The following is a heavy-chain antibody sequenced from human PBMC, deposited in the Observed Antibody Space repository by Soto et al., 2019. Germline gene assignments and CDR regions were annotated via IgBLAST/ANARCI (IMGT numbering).Heavy chain of an antibody. CDR2: INHSGST. V-gene: IGHV4-34*01. CDR1: GWSFRGYY. J-gene: IGHJ6*02. CDR3: ARAANAYSSSWYVGYYYYGMDV. D-gene: IGHD6-13*01. Sequence: SETLSIPCSVYGWSFRGYYWSWIRQPPGKGLEWIGEINHSGSTNYNPSLKSRVTISVDTPKNQFSLKLSSVTAADTAVYYCARAANAYSSSWYVGYYYYGMDVWGQGTTVTVSS.